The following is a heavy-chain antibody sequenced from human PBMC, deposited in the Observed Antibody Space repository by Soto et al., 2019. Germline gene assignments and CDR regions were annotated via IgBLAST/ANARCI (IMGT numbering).Heavy chain of an antibody. CDR3: AKDHGWNYLLNWFDP. CDR2: ISYDGSNK. Sequence: GGSLRLSCAASGFTFSSYGMHWVRQAPGKGLEWVAVISYDGSNKYYADSVKGRFTISRDNSKNTLYLQMNSLRAEDTAVYYCAKDHGWNYLLNWFDPWGQGTLVTVSS. V-gene: IGHV3-30*18. CDR1: GFTFSSYG. J-gene: IGHJ5*02. D-gene: IGHD1-7*01.